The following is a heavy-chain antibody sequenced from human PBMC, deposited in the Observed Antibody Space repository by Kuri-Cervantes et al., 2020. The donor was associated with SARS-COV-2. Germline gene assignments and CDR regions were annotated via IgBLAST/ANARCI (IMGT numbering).Heavy chain of an antibody. Sequence: ASVKVSCKASGYTFTTYGISWVRQAPGQGLEWMGWISASNGNTNYAQSLQGRVTITTYSSTSTAYLELSRLRSDDTAVYYCARVPYYGPLDYWGQGTLVTVSS. CDR1: GYTFTTYG. V-gene: IGHV1-18*01. CDR3: ARVPYYGPLDY. D-gene: IGHD4-17*01. CDR2: ISASNGNT. J-gene: IGHJ4*02.